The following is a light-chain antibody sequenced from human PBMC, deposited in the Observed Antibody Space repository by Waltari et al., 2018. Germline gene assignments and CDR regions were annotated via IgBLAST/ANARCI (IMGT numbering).Light chain of an antibody. CDR2: DAS. CDR1: QSVRRT. Sequence: EIVVTHYLATRSLSPRESATLSSRASQSVRRTYAWYQQKPGQAPRLLIYDASNSATGIPARFSSSGSGTDFTLTIRSLEPEDFALYYCQHSSLLPPTTFGQGTKVEIK. J-gene: IGKJ1*01. V-gene: IGKV3-11*01. CDR3: QHSSLLPPTT.